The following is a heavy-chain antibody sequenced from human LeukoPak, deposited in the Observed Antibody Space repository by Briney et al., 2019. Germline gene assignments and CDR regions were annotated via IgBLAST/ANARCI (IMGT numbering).Heavy chain of an antibody. Sequence: SETLSLTCTVSGGSISSYYWSWIRQPPGKGLEWIGYIYYSGSTNYNPSLKSRVTISVDTSKNQFSLKLSSVTAADTAVYYCARDMYYYGSGSYRFDYWGQGTLVTVSS. CDR2: IYYSGST. CDR1: GGSISSYY. J-gene: IGHJ4*02. CDR3: ARDMYYYGSGSYRFDY. D-gene: IGHD3-10*01. V-gene: IGHV4-59*01.